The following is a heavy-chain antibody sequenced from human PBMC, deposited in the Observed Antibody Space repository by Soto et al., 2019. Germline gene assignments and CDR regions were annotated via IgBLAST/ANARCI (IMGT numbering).Heavy chain of an antibody. CDR1: GFTFSYYG. CDR2: ISSDGSNL. CDR3: AKNTGGNSYYFDF. Sequence: QVQLVESGGGVVQPGRSLRLSCAASGFTFSYYGMHWVRQAPGKGLECVALISSDGSNLFYVDYVKGRFTISRDNSKNTLYLQMNSLRPEDTAVYYCAKNTGGNSYYFDFWGQGTLVTDSS. D-gene: IGHD2-21*01. V-gene: IGHV3-30*18. J-gene: IGHJ4*02.